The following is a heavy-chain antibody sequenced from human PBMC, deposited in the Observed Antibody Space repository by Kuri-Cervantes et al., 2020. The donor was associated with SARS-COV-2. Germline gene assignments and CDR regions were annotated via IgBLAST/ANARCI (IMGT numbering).Heavy chain of an antibody. J-gene: IGHJ4*02. CDR2: INPLFGTT. CDR3: ARPYCSSTACYDGTFGS. D-gene: IGHD2-2*01. Sequence: SVKVSCKASGGTFSSYAVTWVRQAPGQGLEWMGRINPLFGTTIYAQKFRGRVTITADKSTNTAYMELSSLRSEDTAVYYCARPYCSSTACYDGTFGSWGQGTLVTVSS. V-gene: IGHV1-69*06. CDR1: GGTFSSYA.